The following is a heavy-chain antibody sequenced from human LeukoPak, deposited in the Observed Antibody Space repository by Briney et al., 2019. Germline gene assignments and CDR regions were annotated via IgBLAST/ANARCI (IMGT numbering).Heavy chain of an antibody. CDR2: IIPIFGTA. CDR3: ARDRGYNWNGTSSDY. D-gene: IGHD1-20*01. J-gene: IGHJ4*02. Sequence: ASVKVSCKASGGTFSSYAISWVRQAPGQGLEWMGGIIPIFGTANYAQKFQGRVTITADESTSTAYMELRSLRSDDTAVYYCARDRGYNWNGTSSDYWGQGTLVTVSS. V-gene: IGHV1-69*01. CDR1: GGTFSSYA.